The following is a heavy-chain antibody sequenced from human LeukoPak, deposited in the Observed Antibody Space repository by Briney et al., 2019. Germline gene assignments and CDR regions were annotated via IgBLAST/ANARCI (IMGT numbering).Heavy chain of an antibody. D-gene: IGHD1-14*01. J-gene: IGHJ4*02. V-gene: IGHV4-59*13. CDR3: ARVREGNHLHQFYLDS. CDR1: DASIKTYY. CDR2: IYSRGSP. Sequence: TSETLSLTCSVSDASIKTYYWTWIRRPPGKGLEYIGSIYSRGSPKYNPSLKSRVTLSVDTSKNQFSLSLRSVTAADTAVYYCARVREGNHLHQFYLDSWGQGIRVTVSS.